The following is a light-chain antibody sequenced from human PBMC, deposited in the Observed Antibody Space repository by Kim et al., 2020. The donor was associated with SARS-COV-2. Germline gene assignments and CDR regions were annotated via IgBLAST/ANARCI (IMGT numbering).Light chain of an antibody. CDR2: AAS. CDR1: QDINNH. CDR3: QQNDNLWT. Sequence: SASVGDRVTITGQASQDINNHLNWYQHKAGKAPKLLIYAASSLERGVPSRFSGSGSGTDFTFTISSLQPEDIATYYCQQNDNLWTFGQGTKVDIK. V-gene: IGKV1-33*01. J-gene: IGKJ1*01.